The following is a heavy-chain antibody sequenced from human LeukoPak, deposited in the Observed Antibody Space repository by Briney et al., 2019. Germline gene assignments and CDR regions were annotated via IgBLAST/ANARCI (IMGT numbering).Heavy chain of an antibody. D-gene: IGHD3-10*01. Sequence: ASVKVSCKASGYTFTSYAMNWVRQAPGQGLEWMGWINTNTGNPTYAQGFTGRFVFSLDTSVSTAYLQISSLKAEDTAVYYCAREMPRITMVRGARTYLDYWGQGTLVTVSS. CDR1: GYTFTSYA. J-gene: IGHJ4*02. CDR2: INTNTGNP. V-gene: IGHV7-4-1*02. CDR3: AREMPRITMVRGARTYLDY.